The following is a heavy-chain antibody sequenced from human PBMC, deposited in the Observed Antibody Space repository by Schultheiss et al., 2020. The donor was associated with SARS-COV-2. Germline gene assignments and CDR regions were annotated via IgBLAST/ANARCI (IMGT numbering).Heavy chain of an antibody. Sequence: GGSLRLSCAASGFTFSSYAMSWVRQAPGKGLEWVASISGRGSSIYYAESVKGRFTISRDNAKSSLYLQMNNLRADDTALYYCANSRYTSSWFDYWGQGTLVTVSS. J-gene: IGHJ4*02. V-gene: IGHV3-23*01. CDR1: GFTFSSYA. CDR3: ANSRYTSSWFDY. CDR2: ISGRGSSI. D-gene: IGHD6-13*01.